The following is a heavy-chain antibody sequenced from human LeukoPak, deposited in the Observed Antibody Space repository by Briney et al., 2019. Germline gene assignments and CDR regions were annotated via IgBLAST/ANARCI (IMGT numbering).Heavy chain of an antibody. CDR1: GYTLTELS. V-gene: IGHV1-24*01. CDR2: FDPEDGET. Sequence: ASVKVSCKVSGYTLTELSMHWVRQAPGKGLEWMGGFDPEDGETIYAQKLQGRVTLTTDTSTSTAYMELRSLRSDDTAIYYCARGWYFDLWGRGTLVTVSS. J-gene: IGHJ2*01. CDR3: ARGWYFDL.